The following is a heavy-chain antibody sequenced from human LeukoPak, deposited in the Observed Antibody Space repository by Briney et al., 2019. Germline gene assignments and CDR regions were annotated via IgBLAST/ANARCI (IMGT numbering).Heavy chain of an antibody. CDR1: GFTFSSYA. CDR3: AKDGSSWYGYFQY. V-gene: IGHV3-23*01. D-gene: IGHD6-13*01. CDR2: ISGSGGSA. J-gene: IGHJ1*01. Sequence: PGGSLRLSCAASGFTFSSYAMSWVRQAPGKGLEWVSGISGSGGSAYYADSVKGRFTISRDNSKNTLYLQMNSLRAEDTAVYYCAKDGSSWYGYFQYWGQGTLVTVSS.